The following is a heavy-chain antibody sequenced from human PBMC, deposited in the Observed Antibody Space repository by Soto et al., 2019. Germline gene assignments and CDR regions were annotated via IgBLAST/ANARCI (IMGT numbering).Heavy chain of an antibody. CDR2: IDPYDTGI. J-gene: IGHJ4*02. CDR1: GFAFSSEW. Sequence: GESLKISCAAPGFAFSSEWMHWVRQAPGKGLVWVSRIDPYDTGITYADSVKGRFTISRDNAKNTLYLQMNSLRAEDTAVYYCTSDTFGARDSWGQGTLVTVSS. D-gene: IGHD2-15*01. V-gene: IGHV3-74*01. CDR3: TSDTFGARDS.